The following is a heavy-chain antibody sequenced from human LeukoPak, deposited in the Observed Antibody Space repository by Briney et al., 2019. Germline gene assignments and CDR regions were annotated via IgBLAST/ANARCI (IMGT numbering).Heavy chain of an antibody. CDR2: FDPEDGET. V-gene: IGHV1-24*01. Sequence: ASVKVSCKVSGYTLTELSMHWVRQAPGKGLEWMGGFDPEDGETIYAQKFQGRVTMTEDTSTDTAYMELSSLRSEDTAVYYCATVSGSPLPQGFDPWGQGTLVTVSS. D-gene: IGHD1-26*01. J-gene: IGHJ5*02. CDR1: GYTLTELS. CDR3: ATVSGSPLPQGFDP.